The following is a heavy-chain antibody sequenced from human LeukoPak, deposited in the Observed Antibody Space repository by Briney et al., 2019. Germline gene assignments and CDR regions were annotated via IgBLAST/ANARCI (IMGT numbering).Heavy chain of an antibody. CDR2: INPSGDNT. J-gene: IGHJ4*02. V-gene: IGHV1-46*01. CDR1: GYTFSNYY. Sequence: GASVKVSCKASGYTFSNYYMHWMRQAPGQGLEWMGIINPSGDNTYYAQKIQDRVTMTRDTSTSTVYMELSSLRSEDTAVYYCARDYHGSGSLTTFDYWGQGTLVTVSS. CDR3: ARDYHGSGSLTTFDY. D-gene: IGHD3-10*01.